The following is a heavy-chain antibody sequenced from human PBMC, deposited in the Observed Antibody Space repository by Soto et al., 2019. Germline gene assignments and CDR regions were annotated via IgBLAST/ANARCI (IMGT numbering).Heavy chain of an antibody. J-gene: IGHJ4*02. D-gene: IGHD3-22*01. V-gene: IGHV3-13*04. CDR3: ARAIGPTLFDY. Sequence: GGPLRLSCSASGFTFSSYDMHWVRQGPGKGLEWVSAIGTAGDTNYAGSVKGRFTISRENAKNSLYLQMNSLKAGDTAIYFCARAIGPTLFDYWGQGTLVTVSS. CDR1: GFTFSSYD. CDR2: IGTAGDT.